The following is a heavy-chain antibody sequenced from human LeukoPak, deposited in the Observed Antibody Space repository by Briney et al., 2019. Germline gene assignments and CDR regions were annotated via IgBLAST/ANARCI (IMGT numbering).Heavy chain of an antibody. CDR2: IYYTGRT. Sequence: SETLSLTCTVSGGSITSDYWNWIRQRPGEGLEWIGYIYYTGRTSYNPFLTSRASISLHTSRNQFSLKLSSVAAADTAIYYCVRHTYSGYDHLTWGQGTLVTVSS. D-gene: IGHD5-12*01. CDR1: GGSITSDY. V-gene: IGHV4-59*08. CDR3: VRHTYSGYDHLT. J-gene: IGHJ5*02.